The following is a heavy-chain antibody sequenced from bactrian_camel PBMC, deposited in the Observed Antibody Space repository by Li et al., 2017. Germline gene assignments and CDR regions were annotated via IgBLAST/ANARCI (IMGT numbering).Heavy chain of an antibody. V-gene: IGHV3S1*01. J-gene: IGHJ4*01. Sequence: HVQLVESGGGSVQAGGSLRLSCTASGYTSSSYCMAWFRQTPASNEREGIATIDMAGDTTYSDSVKGRFTISRDNAKNTLYLQMNSLQTKDTATYYCAIAEQGATLAGSGRAPGTQVTVS. CDR3: AIAEQGATLAGSG. CDR1: GYTSSSYC. D-gene: IGHD2*01. CDR2: IDMAGDTT.